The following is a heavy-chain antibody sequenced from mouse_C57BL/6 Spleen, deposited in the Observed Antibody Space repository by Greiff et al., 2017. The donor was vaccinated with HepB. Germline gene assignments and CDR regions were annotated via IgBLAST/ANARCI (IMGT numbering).Heavy chain of an antibody. CDR1: GFNIKDDY. Sequence: EVKLVESGAELVRPGASVKLSCTASGFNIKDDYMHWVKQRPEQGLEWIGWIDPENGDTEYASKFQGKATITADTSSNTAYLQLSSLTSEDTAVYYCTTRGMVTTEEAMDYWGQGTSVTVSS. CDR3: TTRGMVTTEEAMDY. D-gene: IGHD2-2*01. V-gene: IGHV14-4*01. CDR2: IDPENGDT. J-gene: IGHJ4*01.